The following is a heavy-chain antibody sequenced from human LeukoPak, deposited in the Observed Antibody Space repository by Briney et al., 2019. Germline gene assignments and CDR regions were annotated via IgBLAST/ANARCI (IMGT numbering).Heavy chain of an antibody. Sequence: SETLSLTCTVSGGSISSYYWSWIRQPAGKGLEWIGRIYTSGSTYYNPSLKSRVTISVDTSKNQFSLKLSSVTAADTAVYYCARGGAMITFGGIDYWGQGTLVTVSS. CDR3: ARGGAMITFGGIDY. V-gene: IGHV4-4*07. CDR2: IYTSGST. D-gene: IGHD3-16*01. CDR1: GGSISSYY. J-gene: IGHJ4*02.